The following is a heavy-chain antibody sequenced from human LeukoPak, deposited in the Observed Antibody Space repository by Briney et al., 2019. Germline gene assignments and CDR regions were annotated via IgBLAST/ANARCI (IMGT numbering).Heavy chain of an antibody. V-gene: IGHV1-46*01. J-gene: IGHJ5*02. Sequence: ASVKVSCKAFGYTFTRYYMHWVRQAPGQGPEWMGVISPSGGSTTYAQKFQGRVTLTRDMSTSTDYLELSSLRSEDTAVYYCARDSSGWYHWFDPWGQGTLVTVSS. CDR2: ISPSGGST. CDR1: GYTFTRYY. CDR3: ARDSSGWYHWFDP. D-gene: IGHD6-19*01.